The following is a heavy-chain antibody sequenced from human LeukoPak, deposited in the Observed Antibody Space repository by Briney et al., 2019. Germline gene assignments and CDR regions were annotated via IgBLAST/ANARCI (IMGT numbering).Heavy chain of an antibody. J-gene: IGHJ4*02. D-gene: IGHD6-19*01. CDR1: GFIFDDYA. CDR2: IKSNAYGGTT. V-gene: IGHV3-49*04. CDR3: TREGSVAGTQDCDY. Sequence: GGSLRLSCAVSGFIFDDYAMHWVRQAPGKGLEWVAFIKSNAYGGTTEYAASVEGRFTISRDDYRSIAYLQMNSLKTEDTALYYCTREGSVAGTQDCDYWGQGTLVTVSS.